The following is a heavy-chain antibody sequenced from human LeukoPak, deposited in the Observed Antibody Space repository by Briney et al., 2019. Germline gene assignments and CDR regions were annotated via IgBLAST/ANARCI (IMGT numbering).Heavy chain of an antibody. CDR1: GFAFSSSP. CDR3: VRRGYSYGFDY. Sequence: PGGSLRLSCSASGFAFSSSPMHWVRQAPGKELEYVSTISSNGGSTFYADSVKGRFTISRDSSRNTLYLQMSSLRAEDTAVYYCVRRGYSYGFDYWGQGTLVTVSS. CDR2: ISSNGGST. V-gene: IGHV3-64D*09. J-gene: IGHJ4*02. D-gene: IGHD5-18*01.